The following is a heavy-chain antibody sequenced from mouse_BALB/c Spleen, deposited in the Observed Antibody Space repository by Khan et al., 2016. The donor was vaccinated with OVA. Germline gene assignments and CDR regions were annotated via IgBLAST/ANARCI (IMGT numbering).Heavy chain of an antibody. CDR3: ARTARIKY. V-gene: IGHV3-2*02. Sequence: EVQLQESGPGLVKPSQSLSLTCTVTGYSITSDYAWNWIRQFPGNKLEWMGYISYSGSTSYNPSLKSRISITRDTSKNQFFLQLNSVTTEDTATYYCARTARIKYWGQGTTLTVSS. D-gene: IGHD1-2*01. J-gene: IGHJ2*01. CDR1: GYSITSDYA. CDR2: ISYSGST.